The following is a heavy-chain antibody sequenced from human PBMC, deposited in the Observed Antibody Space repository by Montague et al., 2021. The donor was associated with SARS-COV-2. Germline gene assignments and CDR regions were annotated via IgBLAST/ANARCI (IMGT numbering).Heavy chain of an antibody. V-gene: IGHV4-39*01. D-gene: IGHD2-15*01. Sequence: SETLSLTCTVSGGSISSSSYYWGWIRQPPGKGLEWIGSIYYSGSTYYNPSLKSRVTISVDTSKNQFSLKLSSVTAADTAVYHCARLASGWWELTLDYWGQGTLVTVSS. J-gene: IGHJ4*02. CDR2: IYYSGST. CDR1: GGSISSSSYY. CDR3: ARLASGWWELTLDY.